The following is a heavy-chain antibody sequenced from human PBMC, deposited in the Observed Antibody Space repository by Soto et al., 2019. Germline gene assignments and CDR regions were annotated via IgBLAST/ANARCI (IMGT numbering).Heavy chain of an antibody. Sequence: PWGALQVLGAPSAVTFSTYARSTVRQAKGSGVERAPVISCSGGSTYYAGSVKVRFAISRDNSKNTLYLQMNSLSAEDTAVYYCAKGTVVVAASAVDYWGQGTLVTASS. CDR3: AKGTVVVAASAVDY. V-gene: IGHV3-23*01. D-gene: IGHD2-15*01. J-gene: IGHJ4*02. CDR2: ISCSGGST. CDR1: AVTFSTYA.